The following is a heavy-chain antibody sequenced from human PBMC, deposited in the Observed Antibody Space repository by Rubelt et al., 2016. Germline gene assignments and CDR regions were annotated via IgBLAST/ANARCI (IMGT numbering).Heavy chain of an antibody. CDR2: IYYSGST. D-gene: IGHD6-6*01. CDR3: ARIGITAPWN. J-gene: IGHJ4*02. Sequence: QLQLQESGPGLVKPSETLSLTCTVSGGSISSSSYYWGWIRQPPGKGLEWIGSIYYSGSTYYNPSLKSGVTISVDTSKNQCSLKLGSVTAADTAGYYCARIGITAPWNWGQGTLVTVSS. CDR1: GGSISSSSYY. V-gene: IGHV4-39*07.